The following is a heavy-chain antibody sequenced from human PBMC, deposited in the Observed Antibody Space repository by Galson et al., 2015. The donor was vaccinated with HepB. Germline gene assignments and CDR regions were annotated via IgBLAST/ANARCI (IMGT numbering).Heavy chain of an antibody. D-gene: IGHD2-15*01. CDR3: AKDGIMVANNPYHFHY. CDR2: ITSSGGNS. CDR1: GFSFTRYA. V-gene: IGHV3-23*01. Sequence: SLRLSCAASGFSFTRYAMTWVRQAPGKGLEWVSSITSSGGNSYYTDSVKGRFTASRDNSKNTLLLRLNSLRAEDTAMYFCAKDGIMVANNPYHFHYWGQGTLVTVSS. J-gene: IGHJ4*02.